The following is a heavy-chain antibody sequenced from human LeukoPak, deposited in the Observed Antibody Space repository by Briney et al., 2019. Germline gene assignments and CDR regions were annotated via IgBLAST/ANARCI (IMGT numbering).Heavy chain of an antibody. CDR1: EFTVSNDY. D-gene: IGHD5-18*01. CDR3: ARDQDIYGSFDS. V-gene: IGHV3-53*01. CDR2: IFSGGGT. J-gene: IGHJ4*02. Sequence: GGSLRLSCAASEFTVSNDYMNWVRQAPGKGLEWVSLIFSGGGTYYADSVKGRFTISRDISKNTVYLQMNRVRAEDTAVYYCARDQDIYGSFDSWGQGTLVTVSS.